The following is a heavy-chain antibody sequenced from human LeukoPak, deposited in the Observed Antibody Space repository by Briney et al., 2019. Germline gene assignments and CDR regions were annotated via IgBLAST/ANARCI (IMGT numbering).Heavy chain of an antibody. J-gene: IGHJ2*01. CDR3: VRQGGDDYLILSDWYFDF. CDR2: IYPGGRT. CDR1: GDSISNYY. Sequence: PSETLSLTCTVSGDSISNYYWNWIRQPAGKGLEWIGRIYPGGRTNYNPSLKSRVIMSVDTSMNQIALKVTSVTAADTAVYYCVRQGGDDYLILSDWYFDFWGRGTLVTVSS. V-gene: IGHV4-4*07. D-gene: IGHD5-24*01.